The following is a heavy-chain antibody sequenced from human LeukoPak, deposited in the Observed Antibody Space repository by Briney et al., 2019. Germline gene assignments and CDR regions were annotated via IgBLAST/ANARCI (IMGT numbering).Heavy chain of an antibody. CDR3: ARTVIPYNWNVPLGY. J-gene: IGHJ4*02. V-gene: IGHV4-61*08. D-gene: IGHD1-1*01. Sequence: SETLSLTCTVSGGSISSGGYYWSWIRQPPGKGLEWIGYIYYRGDTNYNPSLKSRVTISVDTSKNQFSLKLSSVTAADTAVYYCARTVIPYNWNVPLGYWGQGTLVTVSS. CDR1: GGSISSGGYY. CDR2: IYYRGDT.